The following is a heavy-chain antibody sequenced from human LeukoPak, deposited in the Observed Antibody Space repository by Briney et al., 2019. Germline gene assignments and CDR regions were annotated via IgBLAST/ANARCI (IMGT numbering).Heavy chain of an antibody. CDR3: VKVFFMDY. V-gene: IGHV3-7*05. Sequence: GGSLRLSCVASGFTFSSYWMSWVRQAPGKGLEWVANIKQDGSEKYYVDSVKGRFTISRDNSKNTLYLQMNSLRAEDTAVYYCVKVFFMDYWGQGTLVTVSS. D-gene: IGHD2-8*01. J-gene: IGHJ4*02. CDR2: IKQDGSEK. CDR1: GFTFSSYW.